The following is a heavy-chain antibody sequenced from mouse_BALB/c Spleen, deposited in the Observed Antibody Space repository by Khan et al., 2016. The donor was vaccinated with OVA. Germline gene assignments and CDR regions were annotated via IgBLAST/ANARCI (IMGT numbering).Heavy chain of an antibody. D-gene: IGHD1-2*01. CDR2: IYPGSGDT. V-gene: IGHV1-77*01. Sequence: QVRLQQSGAELARPGASVKLSCKASGYTFTDYYINWVKQRTGQGLEWIGEIYPGSGDTDYNERFKGKATMTADKSSSTAYMQLSSLTSEATAVYFCAIRNYFGFPFAYWGQGTLVTVSA. CDR1: GYTFTDYY. CDR3: AIRNYFGFPFAY. J-gene: IGHJ3*01.